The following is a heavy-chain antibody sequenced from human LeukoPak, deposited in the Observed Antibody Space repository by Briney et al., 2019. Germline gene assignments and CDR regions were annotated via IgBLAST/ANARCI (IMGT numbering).Heavy chain of an antibody. V-gene: IGHV1-24*01. D-gene: IGHD2-21*01. CDR1: GYTLTELS. CDR3: ATAARGDGGFWFDH. Sequence: ASVKVSCKVSGYTLTELSMHWVRQAPGKGLEWMGGFDPEDGETIYAQKFQGRVTMTEDTSTDTAYMELSSLRSEDTAVYYCATAARGDGGFWFDHWGQGTLVTVSS. J-gene: IGHJ5*02. CDR2: FDPEDGET.